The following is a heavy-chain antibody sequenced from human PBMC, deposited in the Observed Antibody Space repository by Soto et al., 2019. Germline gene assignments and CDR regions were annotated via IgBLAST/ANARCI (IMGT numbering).Heavy chain of an antibody. CDR3: AREYTYGSNFFDS. CDR1: GGSISSAAYY. D-gene: IGHD5-18*01. CDR2: ISHSGST. J-gene: IGHJ4*02. V-gene: IGHV4-31*03. Sequence: SETLSLTCTVSGGSISSAAYYWSWIRQHPGKGLEWIGYISHSGSTYYTPSLKSRVIISADTSKNQFSLNLTSVTAADTAVYYCAREYTYGSNFFDSWGQGTLVTVSS.